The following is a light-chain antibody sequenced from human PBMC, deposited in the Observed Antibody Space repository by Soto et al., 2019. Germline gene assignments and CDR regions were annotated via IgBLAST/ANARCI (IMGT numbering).Light chain of an antibody. CDR2: DVS. V-gene: IGLV2-14*03. J-gene: IGLJ6*01. CDR1: SSDVGGYNY. CDR3: SSYISSSTLYV. Sequence: QSVLTQPASVSGSPGQSITISCTGTSSDVGGYNYVSWYQQLPGKAPKLMIYDVSDRPSGVSNRFSASKSGNTASLTISGLQAEDEADYYCSSYISSSTLYVFGTGTQLTVL.